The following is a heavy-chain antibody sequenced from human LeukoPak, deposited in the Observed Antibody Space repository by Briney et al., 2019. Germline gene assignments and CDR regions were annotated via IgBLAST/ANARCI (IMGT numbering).Heavy chain of an antibody. CDR2: IYYSGST. CDR3: ARAWMIGDPSY. CDR1: GGSISSGDYY. D-gene: IGHD3-22*01. Sequence: PSETLSLTCTVSGGSISSGDYYWSWIRQPPGKGLEWIGYIYYSGSTYYHPSLKSRVTISVDTSKNQFSLKLSSVTAADTAVYYCARAWMIGDPSYWGQGTLVTVSS. V-gene: IGHV4-30-4*08. J-gene: IGHJ4*02.